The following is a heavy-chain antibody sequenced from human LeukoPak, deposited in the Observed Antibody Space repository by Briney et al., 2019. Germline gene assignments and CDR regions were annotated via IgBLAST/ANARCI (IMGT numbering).Heavy chain of an antibody. Sequence: SETLSLTCAVSGGSISSSNWWSWVRQPPGKGLEWIGEIYHSGSTNYNPSLKGRVTISVDKSKNQFSLKLSSVTAADTAVYYCARNGGNSDFDYWGQGTLVTVSS. V-gene: IGHV4-4*02. CDR3: ARNGGNSDFDY. CDR1: GGSISSSNW. D-gene: IGHD4-23*01. J-gene: IGHJ4*02. CDR2: IYHSGST.